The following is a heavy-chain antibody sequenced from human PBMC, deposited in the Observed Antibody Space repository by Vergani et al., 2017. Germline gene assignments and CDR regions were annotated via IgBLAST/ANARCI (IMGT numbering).Heavy chain of an antibody. CDR2: IRSMSYGGTT. V-gene: IGHV3-49*03. D-gene: IGHD3-3*01. Sequence: EVQLVESGGGLVQPGRSLRLSCTASGFTFGDYAVSWFRQAPGKGLEWVGFIRSMSYGGTTEYAASVKGRFSISRDESKNIAYLQMSSLKTEDTAVYYCSWSPWQVFWNGWGYFDYWGQGTLVTVSS. CDR3: SWSPWQVFWNGWGYFDY. J-gene: IGHJ4*02. CDR1: GFTFGDYA.